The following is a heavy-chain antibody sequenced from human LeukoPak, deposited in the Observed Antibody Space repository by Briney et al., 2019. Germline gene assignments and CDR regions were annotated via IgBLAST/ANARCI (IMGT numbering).Heavy chain of an antibody. J-gene: IGHJ4*02. D-gene: IGHD1-26*01. CDR1: GFTFRNYA. Sequence: TGGSLRLSCAASGFTFRNYAMSWVRQAPGKGLEWVSAISGSGDSTYYADSVKGRFTISRDNSKNTLYLQMNSLRAEDTAVYYCAKGARWELPLDYWGQGTLVTVSS. CDR3: AKGARWELPLDY. CDR2: ISGSGDST. V-gene: IGHV3-23*01.